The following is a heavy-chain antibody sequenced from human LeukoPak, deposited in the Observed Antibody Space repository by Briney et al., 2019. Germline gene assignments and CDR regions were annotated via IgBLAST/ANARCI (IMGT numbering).Heavy chain of an antibody. Sequence: PSETLSLTCAVYGGSFSGYYWSWIRQPPGKGLEWIGEINHSGSTNYNPSLKSRVTISVDTSKNQFSLKLSSVTAADTAMYYCARAWDIVVVPAANFDYWGQGTLVTVSS. V-gene: IGHV4-34*01. CDR2: INHSGST. CDR3: ARAWDIVVVPAANFDY. D-gene: IGHD2-2*01. J-gene: IGHJ4*02. CDR1: GGSFSGYY.